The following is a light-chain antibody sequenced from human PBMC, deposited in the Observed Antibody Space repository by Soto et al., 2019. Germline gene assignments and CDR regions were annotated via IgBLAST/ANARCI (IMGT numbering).Light chain of an antibody. Sequence: QLVLTQSSSASASLESSVKLTCTVSSGQVSYIIAWHQQQPGKAPRYLMKLEGTGKYNKGSGVPDRFSGASSGADRYLTISTLQFEDEADYYCETWANNIWVFGGGTKLTVL. CDR1: SGQVSYI. V-gene: IGLV4-60*02. CDR3: ETWANNIWV. J-gene: IGLJ3*02. CDR2: LEGTGKY.